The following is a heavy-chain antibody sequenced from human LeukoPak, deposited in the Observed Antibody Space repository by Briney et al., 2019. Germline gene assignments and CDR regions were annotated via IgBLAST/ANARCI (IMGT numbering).Heavy chain of an antibody. V-gene: IGHV1-69*04. Sequence: SVRVSCKASGYTFTDYYMHWVRQAPGQGLEWMGRIIPILGIANYAQKFQGRVTITADKSTSTAYMELSSLRSEDTAVYYCARGHGSGSYWGGPPDYWGQGTLVTVSS. CDR3: ARGHGSGSYWGGPPDY. CDR1: GYTFTDYY. J-gene: IGHJ4*02. CDR2: IIPILGIA. D-gene: IGHD3-10*01.